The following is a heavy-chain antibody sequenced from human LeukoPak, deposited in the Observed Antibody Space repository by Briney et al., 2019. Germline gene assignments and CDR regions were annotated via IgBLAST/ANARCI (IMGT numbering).Heavy chain of an antibody. J-gene: IGHJ4*02. V-gene: IGHV3-7*01. D-gene: IGHD3-3*01. CDR3: ARDPGVDDFWSGYYRSPGYYFDY. CDR1: GFTFSSYW. Sequence: PGGSLRLSCAASGFTFSSYWMSWVRQAPGKGLEWVANIKQDGSEKYYVDSVKGPFTISRDNAKNSLYLQMNSLRAEDTAVYYCARDPGVDDFWSGYYRSPGYYFDYWGQGTLVTVSS. CDR2: IKQDGSEK.